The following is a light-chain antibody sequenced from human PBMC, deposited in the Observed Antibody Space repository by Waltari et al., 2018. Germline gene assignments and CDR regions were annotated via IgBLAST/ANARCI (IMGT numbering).Light chain of an antibody. J-gene: IGKJ4*01. CDR3: QHYGTSPEVT. CDR2: GAS. CDR1: QSVSSSS. V-gene: IGKV3-20*01. Sequence: EIVLTQSPGTLSLSPGDRATLSCRASQSVSSSSLAWYQQKPGQAPRLVIYGASSRATGIPDRFSGSGSGTDFTLTISRLEPEDFAVYYCQHYGTSPEVTFGGGTKVEIK.